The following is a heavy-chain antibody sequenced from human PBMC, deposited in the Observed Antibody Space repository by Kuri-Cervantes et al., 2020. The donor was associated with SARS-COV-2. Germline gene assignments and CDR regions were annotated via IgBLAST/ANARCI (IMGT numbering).Heavy chain of an antibody. Sequence: LICSASGFTFSSCAMHWVRLAPGKGLEWVAFISYDGSNEFYADSVRGRFTISRDNSNNTLYLQVNSLRAEDTALYYCAKDRVGVLDSWGQGTQVTVSS. CDR3: AKDRVGVLDS. V-gene: IGHV3-30*16. CDR1: GFTFSSCA. D-gene: IGHD1-26*01. J-gene: IGHJ5*01. CDR2: ISYDGSNE.